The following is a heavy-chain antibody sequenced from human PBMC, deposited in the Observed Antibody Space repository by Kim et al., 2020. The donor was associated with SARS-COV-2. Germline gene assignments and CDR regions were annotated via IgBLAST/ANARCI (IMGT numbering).Heavy chain of an antibody. J-gene: IGHJ6*02. D-gene: IGHD3-16*01. V-gene: IGHV1-69*13. CDR3: ARGPYRVEMGGYYYGMDV. CDR2: IIPIFGTA. CDR1: GGTFSSYA. Sequence: SVKVSCKASGGTFSSYAISWVRQAPGQGLEWMGGIIPIFGTANYAQKFQGRVTITADESTSTAYMELSSLRSEDTAVYYCARGPYRVEMGGYYYGMDVWGQGTTVTVSS.